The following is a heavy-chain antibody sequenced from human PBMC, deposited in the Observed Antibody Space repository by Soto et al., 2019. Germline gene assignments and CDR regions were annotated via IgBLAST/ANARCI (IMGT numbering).Heavy chain of an antibody. J-gene: IGHJ6*02. D-gene: IGHD4-4*01. CDR1: GGTFSSYA. CDR3: ARDDYSNYGYYYGMDV. Sequence: QVQLVQSGAEVKKPGSSVKVSCKASGGTFSSYAITWVRRAPGQGLEWMGGIIHIFGTANSAQTFQGRVTINADESTSTAQMELSSLRSEDTAVYCCARDDYSNYGYYYGMDVWSQGTTVTVSS. CDR2: IIHIFGTA. V-gene: IGHV1-69*01.